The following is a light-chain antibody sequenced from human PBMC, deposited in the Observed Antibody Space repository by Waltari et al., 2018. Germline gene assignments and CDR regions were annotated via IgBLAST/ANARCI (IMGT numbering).Light chain of an antibody. CDR2: KAS. CDR3: QQYYTYCT. Sequence: DIQMTQSPSTLSASVGDRLTITCRASQTIDTWLAWYQQKSGKAPKLLISKASTLESGVPSRFSGSGSGAEFTLTINSLQPDDFATYYCQQYYTYCTFGQGTKLEIK. CDR1: QTIDTW. J-gene: IGKJ2*02. V-gene: IGKV1-5*03.